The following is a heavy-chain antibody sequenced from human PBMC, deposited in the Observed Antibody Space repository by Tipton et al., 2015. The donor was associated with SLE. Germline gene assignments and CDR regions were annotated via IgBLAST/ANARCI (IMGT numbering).Heavy chain of an antibody. J-gene: IGHJ6*03. CDR1: GDSITSDY. CDR2: VSSSGST. CDR3: ARDKSESDHDFFYYMDV. Sequence: TLSLTCTVSGDSITSDYWTWIRQPPGKGLEWIGRVSSSGSTDYNPSLKNRVSISGDPSKNQFSLKLNSVTAADTAMYYCARDKSESDHDFFYYMDVWGKGTTVTVSS. D-gene: IGHD1-1*01. V-gene: IGHV4-4*07.